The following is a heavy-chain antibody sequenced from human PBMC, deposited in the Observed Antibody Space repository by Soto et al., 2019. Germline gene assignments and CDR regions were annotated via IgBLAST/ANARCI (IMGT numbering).Heavy chain of an antibody. Sequence: PGESLKISCKGSGYSFTSYWIGWVRQMPGKGLEWMGIIYPGDSDTRYSPSFQGQVTISADKPISTAYLQWSSLKASDTAMYYCAATVTPIYYYYGMDVWGQGTTVTVSS. CDR1: GYSFTSYW. V-gene: IGHV5-51*01. CDR3: AATVTPIYYYYGMDV. J-gene: IGHJ6*02. D-gene: IGHD4-17*01. CDR2: IYPGDSDT.